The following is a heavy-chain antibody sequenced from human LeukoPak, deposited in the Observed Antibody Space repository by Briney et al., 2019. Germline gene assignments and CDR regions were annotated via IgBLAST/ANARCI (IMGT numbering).Heavy chain of an antibody. V-gene: IGHV3-48*01. CDR3: ARDGYNWDGYGWFDP. CDR1: QFTFSSFN. D-gene: IGHD1-1*01. J-gene: IGHJ5*02. Sequence: HAGGSLKLSCADSQFTFSSFNMNWVRQPPGRGLEWISYIDSSSSSIFYADSVKGRFTISRDNARNSLYLQMDSLRAEDTAVYYCARDGYNWDGYGWFDPWARDPWSPSPQ. CDR2: IDSSSSSI.